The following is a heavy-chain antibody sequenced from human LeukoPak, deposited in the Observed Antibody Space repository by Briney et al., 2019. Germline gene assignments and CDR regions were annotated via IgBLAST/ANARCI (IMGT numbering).Heavy chain of an antibody. J-gene: IGHJ4*02. D-gene: IGHD4-17*01. V-gene: IGHV1-18*01. CDR2: ISAYNGNT. Sequence: EASVKVSCKASGYTFTSYGISWVRQAPGQGLEWMGWISAYNGNTNYAQKLQGTVTMTTDTSTSTAYMELRSLRSDDTAVYYCAKVEDYGDPLLEYWGQGTLVTVSS. CDR1: GYTFTSYG. CDR3: AKVEDYGDPLLEY.